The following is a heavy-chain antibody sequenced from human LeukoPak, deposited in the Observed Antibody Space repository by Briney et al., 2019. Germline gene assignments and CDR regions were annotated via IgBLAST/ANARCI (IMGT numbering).Heavy chain of an antibody. CDR2: INSDGSST. J-gene: IGHJ4*02. D-gene: IGHD5-18*01. Sequence: GGSLRLSCSASGFTLSSYSMHWVRQAPGKGLVWVSRINSDGSSTTYADSVKGRFTISRDNGQNTLYLQMNSLRAEDTAVYYCAREGRGYSYAFEYWGQGTLVTVSS. CDR1: GFTLSSYS. CDR3: AREGRGYSYAFEY. V-gene: IGHV3-74*01.